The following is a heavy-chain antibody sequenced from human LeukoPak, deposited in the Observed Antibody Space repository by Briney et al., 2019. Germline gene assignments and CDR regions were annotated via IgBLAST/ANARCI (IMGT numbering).Heavy chain of an antibody. Sequence: GGSLRLSCAASGFTFSSYWMSWVRQAPGKGLEWVANIKQDGSEKYYVDSVKGRFTISRDNAKNSLYLQMNSLRAEDTAVYYCARDLIAAAGSIPDYWGQGTLVTVSS. J-gene: IGHJ4*02. CDR3: ARDLIAAAGSIPDY. D-gene: IGHD6-13*01. CDR1: GFTFSSYW. CDR2: IKQDGSEK. V-gene: IGHV3-7*01.